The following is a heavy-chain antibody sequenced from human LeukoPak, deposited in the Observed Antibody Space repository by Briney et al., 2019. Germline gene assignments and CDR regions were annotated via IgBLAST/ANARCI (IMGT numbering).Heavy chain of an antibody. CDR2: IKQDGSEK. CDR3: ARSLPVAAGTGPMDV. D-gene: IGHD6-13*01. Sequence: PGGSLRLSCAASGFTFSSYWMSWVRQAPGKGLEWVANIKQDGSEKYYVDSVKGRFTISRDNAKTSLYLQMNSLRAEDTAVYYCARSLPVAAGTGPMDVWGKGTTVTVSS. V-gene: IGHV3-7*01. CDR1: GFTFSSYW. J-gene: IGHJ6*03.